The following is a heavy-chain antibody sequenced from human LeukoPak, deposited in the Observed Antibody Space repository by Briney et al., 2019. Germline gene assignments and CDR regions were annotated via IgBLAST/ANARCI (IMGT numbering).Heavy chain of an antibody. D-gene: IGHD3-10*01. Sequence: PGGSLRLSCAASGVTFSSYWMSWVRQAPGKGLEWVANIKEDGSEKYYVDSVKGRFTISRDNAKNSLSLQMNSLRAEDTAVYYCARVSDYYGSGASYGMDVWAQGTTVTVSS. J-gene: IGHJ6*02. CDR2: IKEDGSEK. V-gene: IGHV3-7*04. CDR3: ARVSDYYGSGASYGMDV. CDR1: GVTFSSYW.